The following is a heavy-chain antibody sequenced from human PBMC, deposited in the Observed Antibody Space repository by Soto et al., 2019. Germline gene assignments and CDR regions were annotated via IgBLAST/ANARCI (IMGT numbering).Heavy chain of an antibody. CDR2: IKQDGSEM. V-gene: IGHV3-7*01. CDR3: ARGAYY. CDR1: GFTFGSYW. Sequence: EVKLVESGGGLVQPGGSLRLSCAASGFTFGSYWMSWVRQAPGKGLEWVANIKQDGSEMYYVDSVTGRFTISRDNAKNSLYLQMNSLRAEDTAVYYCARGAYYWGQGTRVIVSS. J-gene: IGHJ4*02.